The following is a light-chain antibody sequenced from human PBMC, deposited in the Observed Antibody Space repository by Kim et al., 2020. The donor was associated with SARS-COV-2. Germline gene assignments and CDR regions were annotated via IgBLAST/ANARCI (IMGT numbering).Light chain of an antibody. CDR1: QSISSW. Sequence: DIQMTQSPSTLSASVGDRVTITCRASQSISSWLAWYQQKPGKAPKLLIYKASSLESGVPSRFSGSGSGTEFTLTISSLQPDDFATYYCQQYNSYPFTVGPGTKLEI. V-gene: IGKV1-5*03. CDR3: QQYNSYPFT. CDR2: KAS. J-gene: IGKJ3*01.